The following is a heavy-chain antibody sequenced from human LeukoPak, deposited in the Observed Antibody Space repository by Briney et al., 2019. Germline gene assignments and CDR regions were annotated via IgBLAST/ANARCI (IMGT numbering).Heavy chain of an antibody. CDR3: AKDRFSSSWFYDY. Sequence: GGSLRLSYAASGFTFSSYAMNWVRQAPGKGLEWVSAISHSGGSTYYADSVKGRFTISRDNSKNTLYLQMNSLRAEDTAVYYCAKDRFSSSWFYDYWGQGTLVTVSS. CDR1: GFTFSSYA. V-gene: IGHV3-23*01. J-gene: IGHJ4*02. CDR2: ISHSGGST. D-gene: IGHD6-13*01.